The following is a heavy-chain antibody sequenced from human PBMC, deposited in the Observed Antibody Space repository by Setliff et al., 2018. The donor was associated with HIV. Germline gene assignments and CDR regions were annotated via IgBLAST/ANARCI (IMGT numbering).Heavy chain of an antibody. CDR2: INAGNGNT. CDR1: GYTFTSYA. Sequence: ASVKVSCKASGYTFTSYAMHWVRQAPGQRLEWMGWINAGNGNTKYSQKFQGRVTITRDISASTAYMELSSLGSEDTAVFYCAAETLPGQSAFDIWGQGTMVTVSS. CDR3: AAETLPGQSAFDI. J-gene: IGHJ3*02. D-gene: IGHD3-16*01. V-gene: IGHV1-3*01.